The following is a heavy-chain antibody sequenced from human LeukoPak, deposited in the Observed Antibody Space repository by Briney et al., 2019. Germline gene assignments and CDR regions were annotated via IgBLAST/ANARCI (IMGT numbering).Heavy chain of an antibody. V-gene: IGHV1-69-2*01. D-gene: IGHD3-10*01. CDR2: VDPEDGET. CDR3: ATGRSYYSPLDY. CDR1: GYTFTDYY. Sequence: ASVMVSCKVSGYTFTDYYMHWVQQAPGKGLEWMGLVDPEDGETIYAEKFQGRVTITADTSTDTAYMELSSLRSEDTAVYYCATGRSYYSPLDYWGQGTLVTVSS. J-gene: IGHJ4*02.